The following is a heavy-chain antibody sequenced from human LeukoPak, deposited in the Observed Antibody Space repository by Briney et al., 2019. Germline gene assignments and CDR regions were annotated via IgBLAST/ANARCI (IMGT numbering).Heavy chain of an antibody. CDR2: INSDGSST. V-gene: IGHV3-74*01. Sequence: PGGSLRLSCAASGFTFSSYWMHWVRQAPGKGLVWVSRINSDGSSTSYADSAKGRFTISRDNAKNTLHLQMNSLRAEDTAVYYCARGRYGVEMATTDASDIWGQGTMVTVSS. CDR3: ARGRYGVEMATTDASDI. CDR1: GFTFSSYW. J-gene: IGHJ3*02. D-gene: IGHD5-24*01.